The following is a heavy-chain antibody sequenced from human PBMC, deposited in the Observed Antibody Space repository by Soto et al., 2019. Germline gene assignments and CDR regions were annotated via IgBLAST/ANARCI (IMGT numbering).Heavy chain of an antibody. CDR2: INPTGGST. Sequence: QVQLVQSGAEVKNPGASVKVSCKASGYTFTSFYIHWVRQAPGQGLEWMSIINPTGGSTNYAQNLQGRVTLTRDTSTNTVYMELSSLRSEDTAVYYCARGLTSGDYWGQGTLVTVSS. CDR1: GYTFTSFY. V-gene: IGHV1-46*01. CDR3: ARGLTSGDY. J-gene: IGHJ4*02.